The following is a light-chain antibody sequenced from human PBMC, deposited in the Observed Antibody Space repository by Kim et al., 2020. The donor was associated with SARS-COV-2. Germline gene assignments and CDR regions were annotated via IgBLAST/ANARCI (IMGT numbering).Light chain of an antibody. CDR3: SSYTTSTTVV. CDR2: DVS. V-gene: IGLV2-14*03. J-gene: IGLJ2*01. CDR1: SSDIGTYSY. Sequence: GQSITISCTGTSSDIGTYSYVSWYQQHPGKAPKLMLYDVSNRPSGVSNRFSGSKSGNTASLTISGLQAEDEADYYCSSYTTSTTVVFGGGTQLTVL.